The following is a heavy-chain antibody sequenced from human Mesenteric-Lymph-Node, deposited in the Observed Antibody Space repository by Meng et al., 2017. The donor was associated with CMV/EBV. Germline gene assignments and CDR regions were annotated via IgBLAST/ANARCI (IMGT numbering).Heavy chain of an antibody. J-gene: IGHJ4*02. CDR3: TTNHSGSYDY. CDR2: IKSDGGTT. CDR1: GVTFSNAW. D-gene: IGHD1-26*01. Sequence: GESLKISCAASGVTFSNAWMSWVRQAPGKGLEWVGRIKSDGGTTDYAAPVKGRFSISRDDSKNTVNLQMDSLKTEDTAVYYRTTNHSGSYDYWGQGTLVTVSS. V-gene: IGHV3-15*01.